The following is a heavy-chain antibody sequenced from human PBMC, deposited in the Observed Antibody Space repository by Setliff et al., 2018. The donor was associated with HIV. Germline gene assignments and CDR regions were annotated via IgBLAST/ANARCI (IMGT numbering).Heavy chain of an antibody. V-gene: IGHV4-4*07. CDR1: GGSISSYY. J-gene: IGHJ4*02. D-gene: IGHD6-13*01. Sequence: PSETLSLTCTVSGGSISSYYWSWIRQPAGKGLEWIGRIYTSGSTNYNPSLKSRVTMSLDTSKNQFSLKLSSVTALDTAVYYCARKGSSSRSQEYYYDFWGQGTLVTVSS. CDR3: ARKGSSSRSQEYYYDF. CDR2: IYTSGST.